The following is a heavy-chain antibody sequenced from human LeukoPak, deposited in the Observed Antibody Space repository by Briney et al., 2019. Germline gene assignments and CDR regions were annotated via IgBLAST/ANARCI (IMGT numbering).Heavy chain of an antibody. CDR3: AKMIHSSGYSGAFDI. CDR1: GFTFSSYW. V-gene: IGHV3-7*03. CDR2: IKEDGNEK. Sequence: GGSLRLSCAASGFTFSSYWMTWVRQAPGKGLEWVANIKEDGNEKYYVDSVKGRFTISRDNSKSTLYLQMNSLRAEDTAVYYCAKMIHSSGYSGAFDIWGQGTMVTVSS. D-gene: IGHD3-22*01. J-gene: IGHJ3*02.